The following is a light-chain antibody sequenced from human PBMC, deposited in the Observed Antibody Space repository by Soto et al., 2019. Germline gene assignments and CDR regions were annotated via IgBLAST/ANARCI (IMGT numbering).Light chain of an antibody. CDR3: QQYGSSPLT. V-gene: IGKV3-20*01. Sequence: EIVLTQSPCTLSLSPGERATLSCRASQSVSSSYLAWYQQKPGQAPRLLIYGASSRATGIPDRFSGSGSVTDFTLTISRLEPEDFAVYYCQQYGSSPLTFGQGTRLEIK. CDR1: QSVSSSY. J-gene: IGKJ5*01. CDR2: GAS.